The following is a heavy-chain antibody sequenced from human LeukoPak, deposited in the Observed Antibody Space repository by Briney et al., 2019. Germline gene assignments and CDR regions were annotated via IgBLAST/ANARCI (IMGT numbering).Heavy chain of an antibody. V-gene: IGHV4-39*07. D-gene: IGHD3-10*01. CDR3: ARVSTVRGAN. J-gene: IGHJ4*02. CDR2: IYYSGST. CDR1: GGSISSSNYY. Sequence: SETLSLTCTVSGGSISSSNYYWGWIRQPPGKGLEWIGSIYYSGSTYYNPPLKSRVTMSVDTSENQFSLKLSSVTAADTAVYYCARVSTVRGANWGQGTLVTVSS.